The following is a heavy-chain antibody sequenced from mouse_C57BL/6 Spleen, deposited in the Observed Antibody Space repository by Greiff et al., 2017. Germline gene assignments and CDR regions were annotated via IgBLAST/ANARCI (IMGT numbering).Heavy chain of an antibody. Sequence: QVTLKVSGPGILQSSQTLSLTCSFSGFSLSTSGMGVSWIRQPSGKGLEWLAHIYWDDDKRYNPSLKSRLTISKDTSRNQVFLKITSVDTADTATYYFARRGEEGSPLGTTVVAPYYYAMDYWGQGTSVTVSS. CDR1: GFSLSTSGMG. CDR2: IYWDDDK. CDR3: ARRGEEGSPLGTTVVAPYYYAMDY. V-gene: IGHV8-12*01. J-gene: IGHJ4*01. D-gene: IGHD1-1*01.